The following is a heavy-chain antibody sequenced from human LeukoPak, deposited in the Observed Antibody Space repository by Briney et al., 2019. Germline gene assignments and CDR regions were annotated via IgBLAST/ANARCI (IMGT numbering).Heavy chain of an antibody. CDR1: GGSISSYY. D-gene: IGHD3-10*01. Sequence: SETLSFTCTVSGGSISSYYWSWIRQPPGKGLEWIGYIYYSGSTNYNPSLKSRVTISVDTSKNQFSLKLSSVTAADTAVYYCARSITMVRGATRAVWFDPWGQGTLVTVSS. V-gene: IGHV4-59*01. CDR3: ARSITMVRGATRAVWFDP. J-gene: IGHJ5*02. CDR2: IYYSGST.